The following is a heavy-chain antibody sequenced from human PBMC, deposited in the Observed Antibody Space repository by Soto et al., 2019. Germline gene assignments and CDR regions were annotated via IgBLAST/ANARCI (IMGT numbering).Heavy chain of an antibody. V-gene: IGHV1-18*01. Sequence: EASVKVSCKASGYTFTSYGISWARQAPGQGLEWMGWISAYNGNTNYAQKLQGRVTMTTDTSTSTAYMELRSLRSDDTAVYYCARGPEPKYCSSTSCYFSYAFDIWGQGTMVTVSS. D-gene: IGHD2-2*01. CDR1: GYTFTSYG. CDR3: ARGPEPKYCSSTSCYFSYAFDI. J-gene: IGHJ3*02. CDR2: ISAYNGNT.